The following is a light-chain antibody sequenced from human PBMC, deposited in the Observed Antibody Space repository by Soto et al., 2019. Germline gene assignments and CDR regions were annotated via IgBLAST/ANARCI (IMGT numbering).Light chain of an antibody. CDR1: QSVATN. J-gene: IGKJ1*01. CDR2: GAS. CDR3: QQYNNSPQT. Sequence: EALLTQSPSTLSVSPGERATLSCRASQSVATNVAWYQQRPGQAPRLLIYGASKRAIGLPARFSGSGSGTEFTLTITSLQSEDFEIYYCQQYNNSPQTFGQGTKVDIK. V-gene: IGKV3-15*01.